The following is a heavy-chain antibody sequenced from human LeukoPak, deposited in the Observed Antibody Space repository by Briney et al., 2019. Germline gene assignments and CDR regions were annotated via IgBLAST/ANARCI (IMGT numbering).Heavy chain of an antibody. D-gene: IGHD5-18*01. J-gene: IGHJ3*02. CDR3: ARGTPRIQLWLRIGILGAFDI. CDR1: GGSFSGYY. Sequence: SETLSLTCAVYGGSFSGYYWSWIRQPPGKGLEWIGESNHSGSTNYNPSLKSRVTISVDTSKNQFSLHLSSVTAADTAVYYCARGTPRIQLWLRIGILGAFDIWGQGTMVTVSS. V-gene: IGHV4-34*01. CDR2: SNHSGST.